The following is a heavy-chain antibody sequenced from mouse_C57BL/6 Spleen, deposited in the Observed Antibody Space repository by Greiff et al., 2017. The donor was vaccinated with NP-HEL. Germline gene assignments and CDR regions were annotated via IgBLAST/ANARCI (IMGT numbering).Heavy chain of an antibody. J-gene: IGHJ3*01. CDR1: GYTFTSYW. V-gene: IGHV1-69*01. D-gene: IGHD3-3*01. Sequence: VQLQQPGAELVMPGASVKLSCKASGYTFTSYWMHWVKQRPGQGLEWIGEIDPSDSYTNYNQKFKGKSTLTVDKSSITAYMQLSSLTSEDSAVYYCARGGTPAWFAYWGQGTLVTVSA. CDR2: IDPSDSYT. CDR3: ARGGTPAWFAY.